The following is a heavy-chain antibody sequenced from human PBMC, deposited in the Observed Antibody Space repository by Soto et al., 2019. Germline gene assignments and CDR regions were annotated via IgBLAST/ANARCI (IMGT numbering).Heavy chain of an antibody. CDR1: GFTFSDHA. V-gene: IGHV3-23*01. CDR3: VKEGKMGVKGFDF. Sequence: EVQLLESGGGLVQPGGSLRLSCATSGFTFSDHAMHWVRQAPGEGLEWVSGVRGDFVTTPYADSVKGRFTISRDNSKNTLYLQMNSLRAEDTAIYYCVKEGKMGVKGFDFWGQGTLVTVSS. D-gene: IGHD1-26*01. J-gene: IGHJ4*02. CDR2: VRGDFVTT.